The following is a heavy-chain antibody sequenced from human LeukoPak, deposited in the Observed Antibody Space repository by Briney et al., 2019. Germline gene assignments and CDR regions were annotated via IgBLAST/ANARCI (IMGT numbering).Heavy chain of an antibody. CDR1: GYTFIGYY. CDR2: INPKSGGT. CDR3: VREGTVTRLRWFDP. Sequence: ASVKVSCKASGYTFIGYYIHWVRQAPGQGLEWMGWINPKSGGTSYAQKFQGRVTMTRDTSISTAYMDLSRLRSGDTAVYYCVREGTVTRLRWFDPWGQGTLVIVSS. D-gene: IGHD4-17*01. V-gene: IGHV1-2*02. J-gene: IGHJ5*02.